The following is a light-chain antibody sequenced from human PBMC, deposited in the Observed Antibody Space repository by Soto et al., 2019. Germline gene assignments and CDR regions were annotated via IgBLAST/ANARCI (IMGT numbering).Light chain of an antibody. CDR3: QQYSVWPLT. J-gene: IGKJ4*02. V-gene: IGKV3D-15*01. Sequence: EIVLTQSPATLSVSPGERAALSCRASQSVSNNLAWYQQKPGQPPRLLIFGASTRATCIPARFSGSGSEAEFALTISTLQSEDLAVYYCQQYSVWPLTFGGGTKVEIK. CDR1: QSVSNN. CDR2: GAS.